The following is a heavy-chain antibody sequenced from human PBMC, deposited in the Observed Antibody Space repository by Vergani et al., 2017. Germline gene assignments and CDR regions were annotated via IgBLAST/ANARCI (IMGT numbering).Heavy chain of an antibody. CDR3: TTDADYGMDV. Sequence: EVQLVESGGGLVKPGGSLRLSCAASGFTFRNAWMSWVRQAPGKGLEWVGRIKSKTDGGTTDYAAPVKGRFTISRDDSTNTLYLQMNGLKTEGTAVYYWTTDADYGMDVWGQGTTVTVSS. CDR2: IKSKTDGGTT. CDR1: GFTFRNAW. J-gene: IGHJ6*02. V-gene: IGHV3-15*01.